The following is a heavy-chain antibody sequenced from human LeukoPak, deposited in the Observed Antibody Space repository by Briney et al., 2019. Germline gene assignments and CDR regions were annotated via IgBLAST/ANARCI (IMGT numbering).Heavy chain of an antibody. J-gene: IGHJ4*02. CDR1: GFTFSSYS. CDR2: ISSSSSTI. CDR3: AKDGRSSTPGY. D-gene: IGHD2-2*01. Sequence: GGSLRLSCAASGFTFSSYSMNWVRQAPGKGLEWVSYISSSSSTIYYADSVKGRFTISRDNAKNSLYLQMNSLRAEDTAVYYCAKDGRSSTPGYWGQGTLVTVSS. V-gene: IGHV3-48*01.